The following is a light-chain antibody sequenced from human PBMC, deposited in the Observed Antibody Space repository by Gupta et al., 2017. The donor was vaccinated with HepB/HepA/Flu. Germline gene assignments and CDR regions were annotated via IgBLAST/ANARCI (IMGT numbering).Light chain of an antibody. CDR1: QSVSIY. CDR2: DTA. V-gene: IGKV3-11*01. J-gene: IGKJ4*02. Sequence: EIVLTQSPATLSLSPGERATLSCRASQSVSIYLAWYQKKPGQAHRLLIDDTANRATGIPARCSGRGSGTDCTSTSSSLEHEDGAGYYGQQRSYGHRTFGEGTKVEIK. CDR3: QQRSYGHRT.